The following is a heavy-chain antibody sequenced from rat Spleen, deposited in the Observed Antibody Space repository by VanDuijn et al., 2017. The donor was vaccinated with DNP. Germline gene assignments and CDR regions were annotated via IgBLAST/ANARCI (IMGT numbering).Heavy chain of an antibody. CDR3: ARHDYDGYYHEH. Sequence: EVQLVESGGGLVQPGRSLKLSCAASGFTFSDYNMAWVRQAPKKGLEWVATISYDGSSTYYRDSVKGRFTISRDNAKSTLYLQMDSLRSEDTATYYCARHDYDGYYHEHWGQGVMVTVSS. D-gene: IGHD1-12*03. V-gene: IGHV5-7*01. CDR2: ISYDGSST. CDR1: GFTFSDYN. J-gene: IGHJ2*01.